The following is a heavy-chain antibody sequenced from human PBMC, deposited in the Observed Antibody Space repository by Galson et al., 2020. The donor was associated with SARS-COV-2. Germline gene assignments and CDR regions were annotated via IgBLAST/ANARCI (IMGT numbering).Heavy chain of an antibody. V-gene: IGHV3-30*02. D-gene: IGHD3-3*01. CDR1: GFTFSSYG. CDR2: IRYDGSNK. J-gene: IGHJ3*02. Sequence: GGSLRLSCAASGFTFSSYGMHWVRQAPGKGLEWVAFIRYDGSNKYYADSVKGRFTISRDNSKNTLYLQMNSLRAEDTAVYYCAKEITIFGVVISQDAFDIWGQGTMVTVSS. CDR3: AKEITIFGVVISQDAFDI.